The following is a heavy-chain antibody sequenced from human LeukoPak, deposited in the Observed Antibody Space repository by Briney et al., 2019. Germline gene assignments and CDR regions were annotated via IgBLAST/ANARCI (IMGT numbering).Heavy chain of an antibody. CDR1: GFTFSSYS. CDR2: ISSSSSTI. Sequence: GGSLRLSCAASGFTFSSYSMNWVRQAPGKGLEWGSYISSSSSTIYYADSVKGRFTISRDNAKNSLYLQMNSLRAEDTAVYYCARDQLTYCSSTSCYEIPPGWGQGTLVTVSS. V-gene: IGHV3-48*01. D-gene: IGHD2-2*01. J-gene: IGHJ4*02. CDR3: ARDQLTYCSSTSCYEIPPG.